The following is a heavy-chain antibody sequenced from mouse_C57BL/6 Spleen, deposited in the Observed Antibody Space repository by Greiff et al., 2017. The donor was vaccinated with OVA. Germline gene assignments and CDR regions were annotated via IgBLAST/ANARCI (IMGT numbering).Heavy chain of an antibody. CDR3: SRDGEPAQDSWFAY. V-gene: IGHV5-9-1*02. J-gene: IGHJ3*01. D-gene: IGHD3-2*02. Sequence: VMSVESGDGLVKPGGSLKLFCAASGFTFSSYAMSWVRQNPEKRLEWVAYISSGGDCNYYADTVKGRFTISRDTARNTQYPQLNSLRSEDTAIYYFSRDGEPAQDSWFAYWGQGTLVTVSA. CDR1: GFTFSSYA. CDR2: ISSGGDCN.